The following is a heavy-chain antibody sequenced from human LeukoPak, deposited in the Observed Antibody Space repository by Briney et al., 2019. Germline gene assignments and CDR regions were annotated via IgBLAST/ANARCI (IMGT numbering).Heavy chain of an antibody. CDR2: ISSSGSTI. V-gene: IGHV3-48*03. CDR3: ARASFTGYSSGLIDY. J-gene: IGHJ4*02. CDR1: GFTFSSYE. D-gene: IGHD6-19*01. Sequence: GGSLRLSCAASGFTFSSYELNWVRQAPGKGLEGVSYISSSGSTIYYVDSVKGRFTISRDNTKNSLYLQMNSLRAEDTAVYYCARASFTGYSSGLIDYWGQGTLVTVSS.